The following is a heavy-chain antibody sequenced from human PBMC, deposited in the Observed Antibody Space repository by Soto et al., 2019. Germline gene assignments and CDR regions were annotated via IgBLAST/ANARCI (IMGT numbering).Heavy chain of an antibody. CDR3: ARVPYYYDTSPP. D-gene: IGHD3-22*01. CDR2: INHSGST. CDR1: GGSFSGYY. Sequence: SETLSLTCAAYGGSFSGYYWSWIRQPPGKGLEWIGEINHSGSTNYNPSLKSRVTISVDTSKNQFSLKLSSVTAADTAVYYCARVPYYYDTSPPWGQGTLVTVSS. V-gene: IGHV4-34*01. J-gene: IGHJ5*02.